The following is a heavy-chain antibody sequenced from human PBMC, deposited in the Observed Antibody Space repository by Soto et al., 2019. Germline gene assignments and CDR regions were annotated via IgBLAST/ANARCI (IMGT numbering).Heavy chain of an antibody. D-gene: IGHD3-10*02. CDR1: GFPVSDYD. CDR3: ARSVDNYNVLDY. Sequence: GGSLRLSCAASGFPVSDYDMSWIRQAPGKGLEWLSYSSNSGTYTRYAASVKGRVSLSRDNAKNSLYLQINSLRGEDSATYYCARSVDNYNVLDYWGQGTPVTLAS. J-gene: IGHJ4*02. CDR2: SSNSGTYT. V-gene: IGHV3-11*06.